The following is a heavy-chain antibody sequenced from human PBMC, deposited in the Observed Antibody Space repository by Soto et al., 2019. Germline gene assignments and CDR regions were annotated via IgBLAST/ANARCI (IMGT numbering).Heavy chain of an antibody. CDR2: ISASGGST. D-gene: IGHD3-10*01. V-gene: IGHV3-23*01. Sequence: EVQLLESGGGLVQPGGSLRLSCVVSGFTFNNYAMSWVRQAPGKGLEWVSGISASGGSTYYADSVKGRFTISRDSSKHTLYLQMNSLRADDTAIYYCAIHFYYGSGSYYAVDYWGQGTLVTVSS. CDR3: AIHFYYGSGSYYAVDY. CDR1: GFTFNNYA. J-gene: IGHJ4*02.